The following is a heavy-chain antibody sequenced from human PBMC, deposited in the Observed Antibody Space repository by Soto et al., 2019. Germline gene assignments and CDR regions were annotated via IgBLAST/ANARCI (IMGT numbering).Heavy chain of an antibody. CDR2: ISWNSYSI. V-gene: IGHV3-9*01. CDR1: GFTFDDYA. Sequence: EVQLVESGGGLVQPGRSLRLSCAASGFTFDDYAMHWVRQAPGKGLEWVSGISWNSYSIGYADSVKGRFTISRDNAKNSLYLQMNSLRAEDTALYYCAKDGGITMVRGVITKSSGFDSWGQGTLVTVSS. J-gene: IGHJ4*02. D-gene: IGHD3-10*01. CDR3: AKDGGITMVRGVITKSSGFDS.